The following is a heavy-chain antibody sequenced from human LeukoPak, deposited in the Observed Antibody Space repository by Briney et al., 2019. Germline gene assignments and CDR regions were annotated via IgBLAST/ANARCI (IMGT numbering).Heavy chain of an antibody. CDR2: IDHNGIT. V-gene: IGHV4-34*01. CDR1: GESFSGNF. D-gene: IGHD5-24*01. J-gene: IGHJ6*02. Sequence: SETLSLTCAVSGESFSGNFWTWIRQSPGKGLEWIGEIDHNGITHYNPSLKSRVAMSVDTTRKRFSLTLTSENAADTAVYYCAIEWLSRQLFVWGQGTTVTVSS. CDR3: AIEWLSRQLFV.